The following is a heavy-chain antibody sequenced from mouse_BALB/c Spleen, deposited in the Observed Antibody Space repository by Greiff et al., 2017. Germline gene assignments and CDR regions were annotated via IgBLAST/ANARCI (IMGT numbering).Heavy chain of an antibody. CDR3: ARGGYYDYENAMDY. J-gene: IGHJ4*01. V-gene: IGHV1-80*01. CDR2: IYPGDGDT. D-gene: IGHD2-4*01. CDR1: GYAFSSYW. Sequence: QVQLQQSGAELVRPGSSVKISCKASGYAFSSYWMNWVKQRPGQGLEWIGQIYPGDGDTNYNGKFKGKATLTADKSSSTAYMQLSSLTSEDSAVYFCARGGYYDYENAMDYWGQGTSVTVSS.